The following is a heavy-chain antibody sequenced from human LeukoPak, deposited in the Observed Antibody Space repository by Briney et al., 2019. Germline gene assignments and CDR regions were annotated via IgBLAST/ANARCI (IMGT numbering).Heavy chain of an antibody. D-gene: IGHD3-9*01. Sequence: SETLSLTCAVYGGSFSGYYWSWIRQPPGKGPEWIGEINHSGSTNYNPSLKSRVTISVDTSKNQFSLKLSSVTAADTAVYYCARAGYFDWLSASSYFDYWGQGTLVTVSS. CDR2: INHSGST. CDR3: ARAGYFDWLSASSYFDY. J-gene: IGHJ4*02. V-gene: IGHV4-34*01. CDR1: GGSFSGYY.